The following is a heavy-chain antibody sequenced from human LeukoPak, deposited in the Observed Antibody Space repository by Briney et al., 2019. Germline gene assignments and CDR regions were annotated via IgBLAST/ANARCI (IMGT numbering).Heavy chain of an antibody. CDR1: GGSVSSGSYY. Sequence: SETLSLTCTVSGGSVSSGSYYWSWIRQPPGKGLEWIGYIYYSGSTNYNPSLKSRVTISVDTSKNQFSLKLSSVTAADMAVYYCAWSSADYYYYGMDVWGQGTTVTVSS. CDR3: AWSSADYYYYGMDV. V-gene: IGHV4-61*01. CDR2: IYYSGST. J-gene: IGHJ6*02. D-gene: IGHD1-26*01.